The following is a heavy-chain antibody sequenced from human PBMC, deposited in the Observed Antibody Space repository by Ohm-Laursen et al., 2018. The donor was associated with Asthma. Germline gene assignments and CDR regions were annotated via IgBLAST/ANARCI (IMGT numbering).Heavy chain of an antibody. J-gene: IGHJ4*02. V-gene: IGHV3-48*01. Sequence: SLRLSCSASGFTFSSYSMNWVRQAPGKGLEWVSYISSSSSTIYYADSVKGRFTISRDNAKNSLYLQMNSLRAEDTAFYYCAVSIYAYGEGAYWGQGTLVTVSS. CDR3: AVSIYAYGEGAY. CDR2: ISSSSSTI. CDR1: GFTFSSYS. D-gene: IGHD3-10*01.